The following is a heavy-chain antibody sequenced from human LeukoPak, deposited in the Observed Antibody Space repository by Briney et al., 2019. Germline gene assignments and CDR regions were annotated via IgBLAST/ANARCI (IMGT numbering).Heavy chain of an antibody. CDR1: GYTLTELS. J-gene: IGHJ4*02. CDR2: FDPEDGET. D-gene: IGHD3-9*01. Sequence: ASVKVSCKVSGYTLTELSMHWVRQAPGKGLEWMGGFDPEDGETIYAQKFQGRVTMTEDTSTDTAYMELSSLRSEDTAVYYCATAGTGYFPYYFDYWGRGTLVTVSS. V-gene: IGHV1-24*01. CDR3: ATAGTGYFPYYFDY.